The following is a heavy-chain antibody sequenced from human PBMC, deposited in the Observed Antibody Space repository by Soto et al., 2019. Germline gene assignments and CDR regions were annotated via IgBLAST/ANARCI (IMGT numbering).Heavy chain of an antibody. V-gene: IGHV4-59*01. CDR1: GGSISSYY. CDR2: IYYSGST. D-gene: IGHD6-13*01. J-gene: IGHJ5*02. CDR3: ARMSGYSSSWYWFDP. Sequence: SETLSLTCTVSGGSISSYYWSWIRQPPGKGLEWIGYIYYSGSTNYNPSLKSRVTISVDTSKTQFSLKLSSVTAADTAVYYCARMSGYSSSWYWFDPWGQGTLVTVSS.